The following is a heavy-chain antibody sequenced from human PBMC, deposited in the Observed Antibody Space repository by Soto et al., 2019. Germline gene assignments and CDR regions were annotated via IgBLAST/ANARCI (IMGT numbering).Heavy chain of an antibody. D-gene: IGHD6-19*01. V-gene: IGHV3-23*01. Sequence: PGGSLRLSCAASGFAFSSYAMSWVRQAPGKGLEWVSAISGSGGSTYYADSVKGRFTISRDNSKNTLYLQMNSLRAEDTAVYYCTASSGWYNAFDIWGQGTMVTVSS. CDR2: ISGSGGST. J-gene: IGHJ3*02. CDR3: TASSGWYNAFDI. CDR1: GFAFSSYA.